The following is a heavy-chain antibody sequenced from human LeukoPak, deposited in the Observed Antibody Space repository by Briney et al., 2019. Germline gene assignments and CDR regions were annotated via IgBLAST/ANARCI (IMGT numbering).Heavy chain of an antibody. Sequence: ASVKVSCKASGYTFTSYAMHWVRQAPGQRLEWMGWINAGNGNTKYSQKFQGRVTITRDTSASTAYMELSSLRSEDTAVYYCARDSAPVDSSGWYGYFDYWGQGTLATVSS. CDR1: GYTFTSYA. D-gene: IGHD6-19*01. J-gene: IGHJ4*02. V-gene: IGHV1-3*01. CDR2: INAGNGNT. CDR3: ARDSAPVDSSGWYGYFDY.